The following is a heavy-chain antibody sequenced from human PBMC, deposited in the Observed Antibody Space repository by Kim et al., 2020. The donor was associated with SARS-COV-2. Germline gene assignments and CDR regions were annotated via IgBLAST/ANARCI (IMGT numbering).Heavy chain of an antibody. Sequence: GGSLRLSCTVSGFIFGDYAMTWFRQAPGKGLEWVGFIRGKAHGETTHYAASVKGRFTISIDDTRKIAYRQMNSLKTEDTAVYYCSSYTNTWTAFDYWGQGTLVTVSS. D-gene: IGHD2-21*02. CDR2: IRGKAHGETT. CDR1: GFIFGDYA. V-gene: IGHV3-49*03. CDR3: SSYTNTWTAFDY. J-gene: IGHJ4*02.